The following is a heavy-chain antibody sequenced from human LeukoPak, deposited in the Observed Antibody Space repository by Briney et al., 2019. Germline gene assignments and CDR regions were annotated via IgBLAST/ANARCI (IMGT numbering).Heavy chain of an antibody. J-gene: IGHJ3*02. V-gene: IGHV1-18*04. CDR3: ARDGPNYDYVWGSYRYNGAAFDI. CDR2: ISAYNGNT. Sequence: ASVKVSCEASGYTFTGYYMHWVRQAPGQGLEWMGWISAYNGNTNYAQKLQGRVTMTTDTSTSTAYMELRSLRSDDTAVYYCARDGPNYDYVWGSYRYNGAAFDIWGQGTMVTVSS. D-gene: IGHD3-16*02. CDR1: GYTFTGYY.